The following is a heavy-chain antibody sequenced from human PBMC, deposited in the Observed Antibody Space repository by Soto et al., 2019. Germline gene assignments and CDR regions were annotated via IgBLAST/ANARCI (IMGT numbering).Heavy chain of an antibody. CDR2: ISYDGSNK. D-gene: IGHD3-22*01. CDR1: GFTFSSYA. J-gene: IGHJ4*02. CDR3: ARDRLSIYYDSSGYGHFDY. Sequence: PGGSLRLSCAASGFTFSSYAMHWVRQAPGKGLEWVAIISYDGSNKYYADSVKGRFTISRDNSKNTLYLQMNSLRAEDTAVYYCARDRLSIYYDSSGYGHFDYWGPGTLVTVSS. V-gene: IGHV3-30-3*01.